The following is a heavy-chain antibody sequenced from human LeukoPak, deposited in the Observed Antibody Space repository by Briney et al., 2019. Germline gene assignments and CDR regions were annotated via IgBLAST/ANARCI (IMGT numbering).Heavy chain of an antibody. V-gene: IGHV3-53*05. J-gene: IGHJ3*02. CDR3: ARGGVRVAFDM. CDR1: GFTFSNYA. CDR2: IYSSGSS. Sequence: PGGSLRLSCAASGFTFSNYAMRWVRQAPGKGLEWVSLIYSSGSSYYADSVKGRFTISRDNSKNTLYLQMNSLRTEDTAVYYCARGGVRVAFDMWGQGTMVTVSS. D-gene: IGHD3-10*01.